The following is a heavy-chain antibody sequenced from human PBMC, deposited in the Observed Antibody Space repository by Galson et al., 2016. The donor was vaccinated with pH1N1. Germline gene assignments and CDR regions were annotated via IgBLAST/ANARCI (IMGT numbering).Heavy chain of an antibody. CDR3: AKDHKHRVVELGNFDL. Sequence: SLRLSCAASGFTFTNYAIHWVRQAPGKGLEWVSFISVSSLSTYYADSVKGRFTISRDTSKNTVYLQMNSLRAEDTAVYYCAKDHKHRVVELGNFDLWGRGTLVTVSS. CDR1: GFTFTNYA. V-gene: IGHV3-23*01. J-gene: IGHJ2*01. D-gene: IGHD3-16*01. CDR2: ISVSSLST.